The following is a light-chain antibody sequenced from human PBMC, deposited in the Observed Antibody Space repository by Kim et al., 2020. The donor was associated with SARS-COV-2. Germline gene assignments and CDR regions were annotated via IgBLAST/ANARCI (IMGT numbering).Light chain of an antibody. CDR1: SSDVGGYNY. CDR3: SSYTSSSTS. CDR2: DVS. V-gene: IGLV2-14*03. J-gene: IGLJ2*01. Sequence: QSALTQPASVSGSPGQSITIFCTGTSSDVGGYNYVSWYQQHPGKAPKLMIYDVSNRPSGVSNRFSGSKSGNTASLTISGLQAEDEADYYCSSYTSSSTSFGGGTQLTVL.